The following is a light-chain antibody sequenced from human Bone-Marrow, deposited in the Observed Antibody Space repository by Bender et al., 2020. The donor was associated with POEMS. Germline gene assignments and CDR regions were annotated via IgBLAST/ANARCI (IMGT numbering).Light chain of an antibody. V-gene: IGLV3-21*02. CDR2: DDS. Sequence: SYVLTQPPSVSVAPGQTARISCGGNDIGSKSVHWYQQRPGQAPILVVFDDSDRPSGIPERFSGSNSGNTASLTISGLQAEDETDYYCCSFAGSSPFAYVFGTGTRVTVL. CDR1: DIGSKS. CDR3: CSFAGSSPFAYV. J-gene: IGLJ1*01.